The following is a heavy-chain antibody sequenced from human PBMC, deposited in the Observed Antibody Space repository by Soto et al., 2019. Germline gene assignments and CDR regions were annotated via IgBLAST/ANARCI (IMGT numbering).Heavy chain of an antibody. CDR2: IIPVFDTV. J-gene: IGHJ4*02. Sequence: QEQLVQSGAEVKKSGSSVKVSCQDTGGLFSSYAVSWVRQAPGHGLEWMGGIIPVFDTVYYAQKFQGRVTITADESTNTAYMELRSLRSEDTAMYYCARGGSGYVCFIAFWGQGTLVTVSS. CDR3: ARGGSGYVCFIAF. D-gene: IGHD3-22*01. V-gene: IGHV1-69*01. CDR1: GGLFSSYA.